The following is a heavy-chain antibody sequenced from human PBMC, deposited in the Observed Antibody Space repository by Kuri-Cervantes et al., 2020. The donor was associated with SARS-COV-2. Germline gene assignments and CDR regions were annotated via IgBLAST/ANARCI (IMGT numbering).Heavy chain of an antibody. Sequence: GESLKISCAASGFTFSSYAMSWVRQAPGKGLEWVSSISSSSSYIYYADSVKGRFTISRDNAKNSLYLQMNSLRAEDTAVYYCARDHGDYYFDYGGQGTLVTVSS. CDR2: ISSSSSYI. J-gene: IGHJ4*02. CDR1: GFTFSSYA. V-gene: IGHV3-21*01. D-gene: IGHD4-17*01. CDR3: ARDHGDYYFDY.